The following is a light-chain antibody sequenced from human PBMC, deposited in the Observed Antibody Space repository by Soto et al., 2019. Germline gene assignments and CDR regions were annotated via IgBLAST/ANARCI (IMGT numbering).Light chain of an antibody. CDR2: DAS. V-gene: IGKV3-11*01. Sequence: EIVLTQSPATLSLSPGDRATLSCRASQSVGSYLGWYQQRPGQAPRLLIYDASNRATGIPARFSGSGSGTDFTLTSSSLEPEDFAVYYCQQSSDWPSTFGGGTKVEIK. CDR3: QQSSDWPST. J-gene: IGKJ4*01. CDR1: QSVGSY.